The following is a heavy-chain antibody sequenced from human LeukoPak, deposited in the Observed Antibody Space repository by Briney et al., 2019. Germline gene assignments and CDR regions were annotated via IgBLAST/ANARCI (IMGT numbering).Heavy chain of an antibody. Sequence: PGGSLRLSCAASGFTFSSYTTSWVRQAPGKGLEWVSCIDGSNYIYYADSVKGRFTVSRDNAKNLLYLQLNRLRAEDTAVYYCARDEGLPAEFFQHWGQGTLVTVSS. V-gene: IGHV3-21*01. D-gene: IGHD3/OR15-3a*01. CDR1: GFTFSSYT. CDR3: ARDEGLPAEFFQH. J-gene: IGHJ1*01. CDR2: IDGSNYI.